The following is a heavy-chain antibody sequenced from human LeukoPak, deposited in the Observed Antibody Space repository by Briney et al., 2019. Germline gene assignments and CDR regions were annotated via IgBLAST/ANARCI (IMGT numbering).Heavy chain of an antibody. V-gene: IGHV3-30*04. CDR1: GFTFSSYA. CDR3: AREGHHYYDSSGYPIHAFDI. D-gene: IGHD3-22*01. CDR2: ISYDGSNK. J-gene: IGHJ3*02. Sequence: GGSLRLSCAASGFTFSSYAMHWVRQAPGKGLEWVAVISYDGSNKYYADSVKGRFTISRDNSKNTLYLQMNSLRAEDTAVYYCAREGHHYYDSSGYPIHAFDIWGQGTMVTVSS.